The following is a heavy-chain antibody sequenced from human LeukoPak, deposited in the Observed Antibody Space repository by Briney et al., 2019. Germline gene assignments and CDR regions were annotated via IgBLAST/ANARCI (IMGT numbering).Heavy chain of an antibody. V-gene: IGHV3-30-3*01. J-gene: IGHJ4*02. CDR3: ARGIAAAGTDFDY. D-gene: IGHD6-13*01. CDR2: ISYDGSNK. Sequence: PGGSLRLSCAASGSTFSSYAMHWVRQAPGKGLEWVAVISYDGSNKYYADSVKGRFTISRDNSKNTLYLQMNSLRAEDTAVYYCARGIAAAGTDFDYWGQGTLVTVSS. CDR1: GSTFSSYA.